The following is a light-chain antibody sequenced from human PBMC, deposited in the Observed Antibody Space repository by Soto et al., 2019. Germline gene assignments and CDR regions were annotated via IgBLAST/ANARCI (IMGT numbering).Light chain of an antibody. CDR3: SPYSSSRSLVV. CDR2: DVS. Sequence: QSALTQPASVSGSPGQSITISCTGTSGDVGGYNFVSWYQQHPGKAPKLMLYDVSDRPSGVSSRFSGSKSGNTASLTISGLQGDDEADYYCSPYSSSRSLVVLGGGTKVTVL. CDR1: SGDVGGYNF. V-gene: IGLV2-14*03. J-gene: IGLJ2*01.